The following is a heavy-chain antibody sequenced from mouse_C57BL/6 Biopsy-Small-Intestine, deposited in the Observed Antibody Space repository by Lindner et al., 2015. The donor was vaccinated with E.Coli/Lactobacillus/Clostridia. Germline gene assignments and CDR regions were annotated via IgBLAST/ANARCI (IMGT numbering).Heavy chain of an antibody. D-gene: IGHD2-4*01. CDR3: ARSDYDYFVL. J-gene: IGHJ2*01. CDR1: GYTFTNYW. CDR2: IYPGGGYT. Sequence: VQLQESGAELVRPGTSVKMSCKASGYTFTNYWIGWAKQRPGHGLEWIGDIYPGGGYTNYNEKFKGKVTLTADKSSSTAYMQFSSLTSEDSAIYYCARSDYDYFVLLGPRHRSHSLL. V-gene: IGHV1-63*01.